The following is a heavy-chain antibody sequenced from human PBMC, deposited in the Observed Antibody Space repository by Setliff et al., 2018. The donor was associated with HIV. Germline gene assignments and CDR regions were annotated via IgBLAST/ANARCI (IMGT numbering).Heavy chain of an antibody. J-gene: IGHJ5*02. CDR2: ISYDGSNK. D-gene: IGHD6-13*01. CDR1: GFTFSSYA. Sequence: GESLKISCAASGFTFSSYAMHWVRQAPGKGLEWVAVISYDGSNKYYADSVKGRFTISRDNSKNTLYLQMNSLRAEDTAVYYCARVKQLVRSWFDPWGQGTLVTVSS. V-gene: IGHV3-30*04. CDR3: ARVKQLVRSWFDP.